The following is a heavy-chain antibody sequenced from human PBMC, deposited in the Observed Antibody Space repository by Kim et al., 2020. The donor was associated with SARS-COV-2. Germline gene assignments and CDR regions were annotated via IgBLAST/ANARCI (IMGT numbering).Heavy chain of an antibody. J-gene: IGHJ4*02. CDR1: GFTFSSYE. Sequence: GGSLRLSCAASGFTFSSYEMNWVRQAPGKGLEWVSYISSSGSTIYYADSVKGRFTISRDNAKNSLYLQMNSLRAVDTAVYYCASPDTAMVGVNGYWGQGTLVTVSS. CDR3: ASPDTAMVGVNGY. D-gene: IGHD5-18*01. CDR2: ISSSGSTI. V-gene: IGHV3-48*03.